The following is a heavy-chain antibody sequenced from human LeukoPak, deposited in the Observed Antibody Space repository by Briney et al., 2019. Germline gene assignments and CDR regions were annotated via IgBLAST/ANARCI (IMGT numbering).Heavy chain of an antibody. Sequence: SETLSLTCTVSGGSISSYFWSWIRQPPGKGLEWTGYIYYTGSTNYNPSLMSRVTISLDTSKNQFSLRLSSLTAADTAVYYCARVDPDSSSTLEVFDYWGQGTLVTVSS. CDR2: IYYTGST. D-gene: IGHD6-6*01. CDR1: GGSISSYF. CDR3: ARVDPDSSSTLEVFDY. J-gene: IGHJ4*02. V-gene: IGHV4-59*01.